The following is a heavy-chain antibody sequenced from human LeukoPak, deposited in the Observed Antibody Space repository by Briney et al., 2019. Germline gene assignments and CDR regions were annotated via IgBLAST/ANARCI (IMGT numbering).Heavy chain of an antibody. V-gene: IGHV4-61*02. CDR3: ARDHESGSYFAFDI. Sequence: SETLSLTCTVSNVSISSGSHYWNWIRQPAGKGLEWIGRIYAGGRSNYNPSLRSRVTISVDTSKNQFSLRLSSVTAADTAVYYCARDHESGSYFAFDIWGQGTMVTVSS. J-gene: IGHJ3*02. CDR1: NVSISSGSHY. D-gene: IGHD1-26*01. CDR2: IYAGGRS.